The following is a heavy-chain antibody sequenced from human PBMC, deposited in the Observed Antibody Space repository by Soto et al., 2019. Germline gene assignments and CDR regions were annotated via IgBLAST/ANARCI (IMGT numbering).Heavy chain of an antibody. CDR1: GFTFSRYA. CDR3: AKGRRGDYDCYGMDV. J-gene: IGHJ6*02. D-gene: IGHD4-17*01. Sequence: EVQLLQSGGGLVQPGGSLRLSCVGSGFTFSRYAMIWVRQTPGKGLEWVSGIGDRGTTTYYADSVKGRFTISRDNSGNTLVLQRSSLRAEDTAVDYCAKGRRGDYDCYGMDVWGQGTTVTVS. CDR2: IGDRGTTT. V-gene: IGHV3-23*01.